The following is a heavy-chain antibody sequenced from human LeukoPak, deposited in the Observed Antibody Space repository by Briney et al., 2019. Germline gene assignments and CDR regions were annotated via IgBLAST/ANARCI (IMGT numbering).Heavy chain of an antibody. CDR1: GFTFSDSG. D-gene: IGHD2-15*01. CDR2: IRSRANSYAT. Sequence: GVSLKLSCAASGFTFSDSGMHWVRQASGKGLEWVGRIRSRANSYATAYAASVRGRFTISRDDSKNTAYLQMNSLRTEDTAVYYCTRRYCSGGSCYSDYWGQGTLVTVSS. V-gene: IGHV3-73*01. J-gene: IGHJ4*02. CDR3: TRRYCSGGSCYSDY.